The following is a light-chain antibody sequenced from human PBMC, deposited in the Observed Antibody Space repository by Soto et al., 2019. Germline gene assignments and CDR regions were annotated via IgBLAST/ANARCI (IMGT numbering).Light chain of an antibody. CDR1: SSKIGSNT. CDR3: AAWDDSLNGVV. Sequence: QSVLTQPPSASGTPGQRVTISCSGSSSKIGSNTVNWYQQLPGTAPKLDIYSNNQRPSGVPDRFSGSKSGTSASLAISGLQSEDEADYYCAAWDDSLNGVVFGGGTKLTVL. J-gene: IGLJ2*01. V-gene: IGLV1-44*01. CDR2: SNN.